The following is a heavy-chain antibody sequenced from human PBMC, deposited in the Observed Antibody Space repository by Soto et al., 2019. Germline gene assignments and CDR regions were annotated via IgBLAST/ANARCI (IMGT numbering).Heavy chain of an antibody. V-gene: IGHV4-59*01. J-gene: IGHJ4*02. D-gene: IGHD3-10*01. Sequence: SLTCTVSGGSISGYYWSWIRQPPGKGLEWIGYIYYSGTTSYNPSLNSRVTMSVDTSKNQFSLKVNSVTAADTAVYYCARESYYGSGATVVAYWGQGTLVTVSS. CDR2: IYYSGTT. CDR3: ARESYYGSGATVVAY. CDR1: GGSISGYY.